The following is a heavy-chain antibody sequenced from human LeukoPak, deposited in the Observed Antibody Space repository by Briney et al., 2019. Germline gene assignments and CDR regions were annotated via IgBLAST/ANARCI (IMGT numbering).Heavy chain of an antibody. J-gene: IGHJ4*02. CDR2: IYPGDSDT. CDR3: ATLRSGYYYDYFDY. CDR1: GYSFTNYW. D-gene: IGHD3-22*01. Sequence: GESLKISCKGSGYSFTNYWIGWVRQLPGKGLEWMGIIYPGDSDTKYSPSFQGQVTISADKSISTAYLQWSSLKASDTAMYYCATLRSGYYYDYFDYWGQGTLVTVSS. V-gene: IGHV5-51*01.